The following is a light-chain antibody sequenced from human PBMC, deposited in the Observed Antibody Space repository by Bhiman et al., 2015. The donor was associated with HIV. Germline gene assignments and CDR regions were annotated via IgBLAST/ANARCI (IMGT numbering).Light chain of an antibody. J-gene: IGLJ1*01. CDR3: CSYAGSITSPYV. V-gene: IGLV2-23*02. CDR2: DVS. Sequence: QSALTQPASVSGSPGQSITISCTGSRSDVGGYDYVSWYQQYPGKAPRLIIYDVSKRPSGVSNRFSGSKSGNTAYLTISGLQAEDEADFHCCSYAGSITSPYVFGSGTKVTVL. CDR1: RSDVGGYDY.